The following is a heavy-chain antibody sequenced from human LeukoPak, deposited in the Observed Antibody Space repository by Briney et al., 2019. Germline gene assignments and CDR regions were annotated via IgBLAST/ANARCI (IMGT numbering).Heavy chain of an antibody. CDR3: ARDVGYRSWFDP. J-gene: IGHJ5*02. CDR2: ISGSSNSI. D-gene: IGHD5-18*01. Sequence: PGGSLRLSCATSGFTFSTYGMHWVRQAPGKGLEWVSYISGSSNSIYYADSVKGRFTISRDNAKNSLYLQMNSLRAEDTAVYYCARDVGYRSWFDPWGQGTLVIAS. V-gene: IGHV3-48*01. CDR1: GFTFSTYG.